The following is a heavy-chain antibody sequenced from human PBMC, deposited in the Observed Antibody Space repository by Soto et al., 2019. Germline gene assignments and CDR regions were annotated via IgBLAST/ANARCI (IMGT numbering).Heavy chain of an antibody. D-gene: IGHD2-15*01. J-gene: IGHJ6*02. CDR1: GFTFSSYG. V-gene: IGHV3-30*18. CDR2: IPYDGSNK. Sequence: PGGSLRLSCAASGFTFSSYGMHWVRQAPGKGLEWVAVIPYDGSNKYYADSVKGRFTISRDNSKNTLYLQMNSLRAEDTAVYYCAKGGENIVVVVAALYYYYGMDVWGQGTTVTVSS. CDR3: AKGGENIVVVVAALYYYYGMDV.